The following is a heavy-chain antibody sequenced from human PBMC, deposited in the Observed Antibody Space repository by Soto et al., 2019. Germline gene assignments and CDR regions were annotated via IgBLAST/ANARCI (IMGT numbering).Heavy chain of an antibody. D-gene: IGHD3-16*01. CDR3: AGGHDAFDI. CDR1: GFTFSSYG. V-gene: IGHV3-30*02. CDR2: IWYDGSNR. Sequence: GGSLRLSCAASGFTFSSYGMHWVRQAPGKGLEWVAVIWYDGSNRYYADAVKGRFTISRDNSKNTLYLQMNSLRAEDTAVYYCAGGHDAFDIWDQGTMVTVSS. J-gene: IGHJ3*02.